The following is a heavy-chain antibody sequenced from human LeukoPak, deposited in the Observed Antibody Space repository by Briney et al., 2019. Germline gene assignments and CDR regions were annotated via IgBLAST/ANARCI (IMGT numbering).Heavy chain of an antibody. Sequence: GASVKVSCKASGYTFTYYDINWVRQATGQGLEWMGWMNPNSGNTGNAQKFQARVTFTRNTSISTAYMELSSLRSEDTAVYYCARDTREGYCSGGSCYLGLRYYYYYYMDVWGKGTTVTISS. CDR2: MNPNSGNT. CDR1: GYTFTYYD. J-gene: IGHJ6*03. V-gene: IGHV1-8*03. CDR3: ARDTREGYCSGGSCYLGLRYYYYYYMDV. D-gene: IGHD2-15*01.